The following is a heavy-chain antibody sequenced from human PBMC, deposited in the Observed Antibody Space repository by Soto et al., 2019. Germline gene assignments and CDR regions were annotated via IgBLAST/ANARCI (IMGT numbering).Heavy chain of an antibody. CDR3: ARGNSIDGSGCYYEYYFDY. Sequence: QVQLVQSGAEVKKPGSSVKVSCKASGGTFSSYAISWVRQAPGQGLEWMGGIIPIFGTANYAQKFQGRVTITADESTSTAYMELSSLRSEDTAVYYCARGNSIDGSGCYYEYYFDYWGQGTLVTVSS. D-gene: IGHD3-10*01. J-gene: IGHJ4*02. V-gene: IGHV1-69*01. CDR2: IIPIFGTA. CDR1: GGTFSSYA.